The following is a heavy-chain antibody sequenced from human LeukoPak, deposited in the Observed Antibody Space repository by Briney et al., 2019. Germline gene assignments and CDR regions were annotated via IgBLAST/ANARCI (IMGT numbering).Heavy chain of an antibody. V-gene: IGHV1-3*01. D-gene: IGHD2-2*01. CDR3: ARGSCSSTSCFMDV. J-gene: IGHJ6*02. CDR1: EYTFSSYS. CDR2: INAGKGNT. Sequence: GASVKVSCKASEYTFSSYSIHWVRQAPGQRLEWMGWINAGKGNTKYSQKLQGRVTITGDTSASTAYMELSSLGSEDTAVYYCARGSCSSTSCFMDVWGQGTTVTVSS.